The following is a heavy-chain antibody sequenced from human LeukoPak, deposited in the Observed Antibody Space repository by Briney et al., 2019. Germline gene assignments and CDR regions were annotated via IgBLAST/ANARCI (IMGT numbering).Heavy chain of an antibody. J-gene: IGHJ1*01. D-gene: IGHD3-10*01. V-gene: IGHV3-30-3*01. CDR2: ISYDGSNK. Sequence: GRSLRLSCAASGFTFSSYAMHWVRQAPGKGLEWVAVISYDGSNKYYADSVKGRFTISRDNSKNTLYLQMNSLRAEDTAVYYCARVNRGEYFQHWGQGTLVTVSS. CDR3: ARVNRGEYFQH. CDR1: GFTFSSYA.